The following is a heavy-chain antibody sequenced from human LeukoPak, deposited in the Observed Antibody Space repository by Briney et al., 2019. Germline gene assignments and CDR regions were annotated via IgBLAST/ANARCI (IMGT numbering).Heavy chain of an antibody. J-gene: IGHJ4*02. V-gene: IGHV4-34*01. CDR3: AREGGPYRPLDY. CDR1: GGSFSGHY. CDR2: INHSGGT. Sequence: SETLSLTCAVYGGSFSGHYWSWVRQPPAKGLEWIGEINHSGGTNYNPSLMSRVTISVDTSKNQFSLELTSVTAADTAVYYCAREGGPYRPLDYSGQGTLVTVAS.